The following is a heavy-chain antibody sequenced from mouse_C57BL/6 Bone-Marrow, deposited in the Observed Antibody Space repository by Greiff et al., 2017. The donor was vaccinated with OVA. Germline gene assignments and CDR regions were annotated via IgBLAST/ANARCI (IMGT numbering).Heavy chain of an antibody. V-gene: IGHV5-2*01. CDR1: EYEFPYYD. J-gene: IGHJ3*01. Sequence: EVMLVESGGGLVQPGESLKLSCESNEYEFPYYDMSWVRQTQEKRLELVAAINSDGGSTYYPDTMERRVIISRDKTKKTLYLQMSSLRSEDTALYYCADYDVAYWGQGTLVTVSA. CDR3: ADYDVAY. CDR2: INSDGGST. D-gene: IGHD2-4*01.